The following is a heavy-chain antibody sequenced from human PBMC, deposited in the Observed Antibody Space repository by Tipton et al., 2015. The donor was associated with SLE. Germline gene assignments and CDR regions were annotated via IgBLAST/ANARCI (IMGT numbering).Heavy chain of an antibody. CDR3: ARLTALATFYS. V-gene: IGHV3-53*05. CDR2: IYSGGST. J-gene: IGHJ4*02. CDR1: GFTVSSNY. D-gene: IGHD5-24*01. Sequence: SLRLSCAASGFTVSSNYMNWVRQAPGKGLEWVSVIYSGGSTYYADSVKGRFTISRDNSKNTLYLQMNSLRAEDTAVYYCARLTALATFYSWGQGTRVPVTS.